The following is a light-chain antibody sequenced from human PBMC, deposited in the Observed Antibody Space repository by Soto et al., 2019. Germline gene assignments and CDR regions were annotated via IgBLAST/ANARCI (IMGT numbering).Light chain of an antibody. CDR2: GAS. CDR1: QSVSSN. J-gene: IGKJ4*01. V-gene: IGKV3-15*01. CDR3: QQYFNWPPLT. Sequence: EIVLTQSPATLSVSPGERATLSCRASQSVSSNLAWYQQKPGQAPRLLMFGASTRATNIPARFSGSGSGTEFTLTISSLQAEDFAVYYCQQYFNWPPLTVGGGTKVEI.